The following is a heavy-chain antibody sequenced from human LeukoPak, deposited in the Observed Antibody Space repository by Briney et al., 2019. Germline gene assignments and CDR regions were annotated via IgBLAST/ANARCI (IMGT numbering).Heavy chain of an antibody. Sequence: PGGSLRLSCAASGFTFSSYSMNWVRQAPGKGLEWVSSISSSSSYIYYADSVKGRFTISRDNAKNSLYLQMNSLRAEHTAVYYCARVQLVLSYYYYGMDVWGQGTTVTVSS. D-gene: IGHD4/OR15-4a*01. V-gene: IGHV3-21*01. CDR1: GFTFSSYS. CDR3: ARVQLVLSYYYYGMDV. J-gene: IGHJ6*02. CDR2: ISSSSSYI.